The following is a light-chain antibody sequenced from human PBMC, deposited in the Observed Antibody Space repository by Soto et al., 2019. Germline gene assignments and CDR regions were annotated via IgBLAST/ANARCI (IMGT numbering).Light chain of an antibody. Sequence: DIVLTQSPGTVSLSPGERATLSCRASQSVSSGYLAWYQQKPGQAPRLLIYGVSSRATGIPDRFSGSGSGTAFTLTISRLEPEDFAVYYCQQYGSSPLTFGQG. V-gene: IGKV3-20*01. CDR2: GVS. J-gene: IGKJ1*01. CDR3: QQYGSSPLT. CDR1: QSVSSGY.